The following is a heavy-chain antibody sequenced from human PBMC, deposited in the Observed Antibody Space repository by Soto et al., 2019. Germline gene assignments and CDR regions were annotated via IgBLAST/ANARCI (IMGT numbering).Heavy chain of an antibody. J-gene: IGHJ6*03. CDR3: ARGPLVWGYSKSNYYYYYMDV. CDR2: MNPTSGNT. CDR1: GYTFTSYD. D-gene: IGHD4-4*01. Sequence: GASVKASCKASGYTFTSYDINWARQATGQGLERRGWMNPTSGNTGYAQKFQGRVTMTRNTSISTAYMELSSLRSEDTAVYYCARGPLVWGYSKSNYYYYYMDVWGKGTTVTVSS. V-gene: IGHV1-8*01.